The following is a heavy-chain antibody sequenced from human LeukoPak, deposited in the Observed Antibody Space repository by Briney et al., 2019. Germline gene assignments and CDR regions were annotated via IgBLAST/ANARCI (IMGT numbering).Heavy chain of an antibody. CDR2: MNSDGSIT. CDR1: GFTFSNYW. V-gene: IGHV3-74*01. D-gene: IGHD2-8*01. CDR3: VRTLMRSTEY. J-gene: IGHJ4*02. Sequence: GGSLRLSCAASGFTFSNYWMHWVRQAPGKGLVWVSRMNSDGSITNYGDSVKGRFTISRDNAKNTLYLHMSSLSPDDTAVYYCVRTLMRSTEYWGQGTLVTVSS.